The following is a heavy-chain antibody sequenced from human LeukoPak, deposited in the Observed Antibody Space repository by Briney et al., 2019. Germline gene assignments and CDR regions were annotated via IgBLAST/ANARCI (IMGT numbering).Heavy chain of an antibody. Sequence: SQTLSLTCTVSGGSISSGSYYWGWIRQPPGKGLEWIGSIYYSGSTYYNPSLKSRVTISVDTSKNQFSLKLSSVTAADTAVYYCARGSVLRHFNYWGQGTLVTVSS. V-gene: IGHV4-39*01. CDR2: IYYSGST. D-gene: IGHD3-3*01. CDR3: ARGSVLRHFNY. J-gene: IGHJ4*02. CDR1: GGSISSGSYY.